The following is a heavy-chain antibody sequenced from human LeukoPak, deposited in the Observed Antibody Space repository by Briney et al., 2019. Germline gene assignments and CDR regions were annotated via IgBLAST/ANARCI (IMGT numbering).Heavy chain of an antibody. V-gene: IGHV4-39*07. Sequence: SETLSLTCTVSGGSISSSRYYWGWIRQPPGKGLEWIGEINHSGSTNYNPSLKSRVTISVDTSKNQFSLKLSSVTAADTAVYYCARGPRDYDSSGVLDSWGQGTLVTVSS. D-gene: IGHD3-22*01. CDR1: GGSISSSRYY. CDR2: INHSGST. CDR3: ARGPRDYDSSGVLDS. J-gene: IGHJ4*02.